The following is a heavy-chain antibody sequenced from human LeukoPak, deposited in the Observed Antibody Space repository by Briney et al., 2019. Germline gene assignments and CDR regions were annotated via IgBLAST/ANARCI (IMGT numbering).Heavy chain of an antibody. CDR3: ARHTRYTSGWGGEDY. CDR1: GGSISSSSYY. D-gene: IGHD6-19*01. V-gene: IGHV4-39*01. CDR2: IYYSGST. J-gene: IGHJ4*02. Sequence: SETLSLTCTVSGGSISSSSYYWGWIRQPPGKGLGWIGSIYYSGSTYYNPSLKSRVTISVDTSKNQFSLKLSSVTAADTAVYYCARHTRYTSGWGGEDYWGQGTLVTVSS.